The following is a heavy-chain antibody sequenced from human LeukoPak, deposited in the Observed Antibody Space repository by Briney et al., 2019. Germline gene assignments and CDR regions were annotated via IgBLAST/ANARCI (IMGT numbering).Heavy chain of an antibody. Sequence: PSETLSLTCTVSGGSISSSTYYWGWIRQPPGKGLEWIGSIYYSGSTYYNLSLKSRVTISLDTSKNQFSLKLSSVTAADTAVYYCARWGYVLRYFDWLASGDYWGQGTLVTVSS. V-gene: IGHV4-39*07. J-gene: IGHJ4*02. CDR1: GGSISSSTYY. D-gene: IGHD3-9*01. CDR2: IYYSGST. CDR3: ARWGYVLRYFDWLASGDY.